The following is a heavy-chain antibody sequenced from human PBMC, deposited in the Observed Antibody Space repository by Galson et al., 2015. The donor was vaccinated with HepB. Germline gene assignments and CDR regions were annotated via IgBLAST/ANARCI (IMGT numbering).Heavy chain of an antibody. J-gene: IGHJ4*02. Sequence: SLRLSCAASGFTFNNYVMSWVRQAPGKGLEWVSAISGSGAGTYYADSVKGRFTISRDNSKNTLYLQMNSLRAEDTAVYYCAKGSGTVAAGLFDFWGQGTLVTVSS. V-gene: IGHV3-23*01. CDR3: AKGSGTVAAGLFDF. CDR1: GFTFNNYV. D-gene: IGHD6-13*01. CDR2: ISGSGAGT.